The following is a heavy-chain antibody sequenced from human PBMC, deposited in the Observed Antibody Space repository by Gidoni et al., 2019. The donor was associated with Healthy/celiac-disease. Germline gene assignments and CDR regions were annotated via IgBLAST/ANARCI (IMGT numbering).Heavy chain of an antibody. CDR2: IYYSGST. D-gene: IGHD3-10*01. CDR1: GGSFSSSIYY. V-gene: IGHV4-39*07. J-gene: IGHJ4*02. Sequence: QLQLQESGPGLVKPSETLSLTCTVSGGSFSSSIYYWGWIRQPPGKGLEWIGSIYYSGSTYYNPSLKSRVTISVDTSKNQFSLKLSSVTAADTAVYYCARVRRGGRGSGSPCYFDYWGQGTLVTVSS. CDR3: ARVRRGGRGSGSPCYFDY.